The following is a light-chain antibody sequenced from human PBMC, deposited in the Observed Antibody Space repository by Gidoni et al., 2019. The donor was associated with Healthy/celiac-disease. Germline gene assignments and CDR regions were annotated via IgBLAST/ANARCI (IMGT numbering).Light chain of an antibody. V-gene: IGLV2-14*01. CDR2: EVS. CDR1: SSSVVGYNY. CDR3: SSYTSSSTYVV. J-gene: IGLJ2*01. Sequence: QSALTQPASVSGSPGQSITISCTRTSSSVVGYNYVSWYQQHPGKAPKLMIYEVSNRPSGVSNRFSGSKSGNTASLTISGLQAEDEDDYYCSSYTSSSTYVVFGGGTKLTVL.